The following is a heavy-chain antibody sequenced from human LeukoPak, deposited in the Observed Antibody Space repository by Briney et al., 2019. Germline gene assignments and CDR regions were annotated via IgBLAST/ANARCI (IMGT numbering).Heavy chain of an antibody. CDR2: ISGSGGST. Sequence: PGASLRLSCAASGFTFSSYAMSWVRQAPGKGLEGVSAISGSGGSTYYADSVKGRFTISRDNSKNTLYLQMNSLRAEDTAVYYCAKDDSVDWLLLDYWGQGTLVTVSS. CDR3: AKDDSVDWLLLDY. CDR1: GFTFSSYA. D-gene: IGHD3-9*01. J-gene: IGHJ4*02. V-gene: IGHV3-23*01.